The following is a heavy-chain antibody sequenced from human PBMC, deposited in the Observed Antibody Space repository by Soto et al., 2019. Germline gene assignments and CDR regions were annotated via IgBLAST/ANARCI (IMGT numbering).Heavy chain of an antibody. CDR2: ISYDGSNK. Sequence: GGSLRLSCAASGFTFSSYAMHWVRQAPGKGLEWVAVISYDGSNKYYADSVKGRFTISRDNSKNTLYLQMNSLRAEDTAVYYCARDASGITMVRGVTLDYWGQGTLVTVSS. CDR3: ARDASGITMVRGVTLDY. D-gene: IGHD3-10*01. CDR1: GFTFSSYA. J-gene: IGHJ4*02. V-gene: IGHV3-30-3*01.